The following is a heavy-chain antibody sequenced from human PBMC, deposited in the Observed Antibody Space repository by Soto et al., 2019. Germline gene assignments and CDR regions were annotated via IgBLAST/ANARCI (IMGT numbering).Heavy chain of an antibody. Sequence: GGSLRLSCAASGFTFSSYAMSWVRQAPGKGLEWVSAISGSGGSTYYADSVKGRFTISRDNSKNTLYLQMNSLRAEDTAVYYCAKDESVFGIVVVPAAISGPLDVWGQGTTVTSP. CDR2: ISGSGGST. D-gene: IGHD2-2*01. CDR3: AKDESVFGIVVVPAAISGPLDV. J-gene: IGHJ6*02. CDR1: GFTFSSYA. V-gene: IGHV3-23*01.